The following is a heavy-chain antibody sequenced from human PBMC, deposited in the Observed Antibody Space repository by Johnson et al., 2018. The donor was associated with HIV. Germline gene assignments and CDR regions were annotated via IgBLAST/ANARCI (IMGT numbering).Heavy chain of an antibody. V-gene: IGHV3-49*03. CDR2: IRSKAYGGTT. D-gene: IGHD3-10*01. Sequence: VQLVESGGGLVQPGRSLRLSCTGSGFTFGDYAMTWFRQAPGKGLEWVGFIRSKAYGGTTDYAASIKGRFTISRDDSKTIAYLQMNSLKIEDTAMYHCTTTRILWFGELSNAFDIWGQGTMVTVSS. J-gene: IGHJ3*02. CDR1: GFTFGDYA. CDR3: TTTRILWFGELSNAFDI.